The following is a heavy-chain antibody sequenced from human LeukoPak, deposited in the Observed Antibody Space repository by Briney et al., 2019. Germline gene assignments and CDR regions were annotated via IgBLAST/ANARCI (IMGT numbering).Heavy chain of an antibody. J-gene: IGHJ6*03. V-gene: IGHV3-30*04. D-gene: IGHD1-26*01. Sequence: GGSLRLSCAASGFTLRSYAMHWVRQAPGKGLEWVALISYDGTNKYYADSVKGRFTIFRDNSNNTLFLQMNSLRAEDTAVYYCAKDIGSGIVGAYYMDVWGKGTTVTVSS. CDR1: GFTLRSYA. CDR3: AKDIGSGIVGAYYMDV. CDR2: ISYDGTNK.